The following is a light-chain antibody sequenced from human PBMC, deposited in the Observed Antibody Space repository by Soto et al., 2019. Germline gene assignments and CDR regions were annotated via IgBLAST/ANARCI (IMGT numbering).Light chain of an antibody. J-gene: IGKJ1*01. V-gene: IGKV3-20*01. CDR2: GAS. CDR1: QSVSSSY. CDR3: QQYGSAPST. Sequence: EIVFTQSPGTLSLSPGERATLSCRASQSVSSSYLAWYQQKPGQAPRLLIYGASSRATGIPDRFSGSGSGTDLTRTNRRLEPEDFAVYYCQQYGSAPSTFGQGTKLEIK.